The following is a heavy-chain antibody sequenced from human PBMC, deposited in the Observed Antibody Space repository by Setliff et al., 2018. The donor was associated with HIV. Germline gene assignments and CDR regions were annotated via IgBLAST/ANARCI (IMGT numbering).Heavy chain of an antibody. V-gene: IGHV4-59*03. CDR3: NIYYYYYMDV. J-gene: IGHJ6*03. CDR1: GDSITGHY. CDR2: IFYTGST. Sequence: PSETLSLTCTVSGDSITGHYWNWIRQPPGKGLEWIGYIFYTGSTNYNPSLKSRVTISVDTSKKQFFLKLSSVTAADTAVYYCNIYYYYYMDVSGKGTTVTVSS.